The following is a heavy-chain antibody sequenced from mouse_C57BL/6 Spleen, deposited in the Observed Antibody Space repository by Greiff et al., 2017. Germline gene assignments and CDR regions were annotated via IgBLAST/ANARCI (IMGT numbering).Heavy chain of an antibody. J-gene: IGHJ2*01. D-gene: IGHD2-14*01. Sequence: DVMLVESGGDLVKPGGSLKLSCAASGFTFSSYGMSWVRQTPDKRLEWVATISSGGSYTYYPASVKGRFTISRDNAKNTLYLQMSSLKSEDTAMYYCGRLGGTGEFYFDYWGQGTTLTVAS. CDR2: ISSGGSYT. V-gene: IGHV5-6*02. CDR3: GRLGGTGEFYFDY. CDR1: GFTFSSYG.